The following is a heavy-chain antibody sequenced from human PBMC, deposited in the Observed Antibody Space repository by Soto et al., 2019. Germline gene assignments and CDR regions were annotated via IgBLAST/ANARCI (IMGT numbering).Heavy chain of an antibody. Sequence: EVQLVESGGGPVTPGESLRLFCAGSGFTFSSYSLNWVRQAPGKGLEWVSSISGSSTYRYYADSVKGRFTISRDNAKNSVFLQMNSLTAEDTAMYYCTTLGASTVYYPYHWGQGILVTVSS. CDR2: ISGSSTYR. CDR3: TTLGASTVYYPYH. D-gene: IGHD3-22*01. V-gene: IGHV3-21*01. J-gene: IGHJ4*02. CDR1: GFTFSSYS.